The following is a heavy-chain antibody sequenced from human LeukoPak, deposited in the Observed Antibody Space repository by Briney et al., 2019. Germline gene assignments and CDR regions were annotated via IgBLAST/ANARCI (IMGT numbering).Heavy chain of an antibody. CDR1: GYSISSGDY. CDR3: ARSGYYYDSSGYVY. D-gene: IGHD3-22*01. V-gene: IGHV4-38-2*01. Sequence: SETLSLTCAVSGYSISSGDYWGWIRQPPGKGLEWIGSIYHSGRTFYNASLKSRVTMSVDTSKNQFSLKLTSVTAADTAVYYCARSGYYYDSSGYVYWGQGTLVTVSS. J-gene: IGHJ4*02. CDR2: IYHSGRT.